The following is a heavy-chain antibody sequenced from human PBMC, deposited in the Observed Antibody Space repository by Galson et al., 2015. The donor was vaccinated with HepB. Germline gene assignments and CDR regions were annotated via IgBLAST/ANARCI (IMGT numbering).Heavy chain of an antibody. J-gene: IGHJ6*02. CDR1: GFTFSRYA. CDR2: ISATGTGT. Sequence: SLRLSCAASGFTFSRYAMAWVRQAPGKGLEWVSAISATGTGTYYADSVKGRFTISRDNSKNTLYLQMDSLRADDSAVFYCAKGFCSGDDCYAYFYNGMDVWGQGTTVTVSS. D-gene: IGHD2-21*01. V-gene: IGHV3-23*01. CDR3: AKGFCSGDDCYAYFYNGMDV.